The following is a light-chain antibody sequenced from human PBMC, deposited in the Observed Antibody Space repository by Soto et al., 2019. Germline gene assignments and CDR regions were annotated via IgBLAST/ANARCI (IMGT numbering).Light chain of an antibody. V-gene: IGKV3-15*01. CDR3: QEHKNWPATLT. CDR1: QSVSSN. J-gene: IGKJ4*01. Sequence: EIVMTQSPATLSVSPGERATLSCRASQSVSSNLAWYQQKPGQAPRLLIYGASTRATGIPARFSGSGTGTGFALTISSQQSEDFAVYYCQEHKNWPATLTFGGGTKVEIK. CDR2: GAS.